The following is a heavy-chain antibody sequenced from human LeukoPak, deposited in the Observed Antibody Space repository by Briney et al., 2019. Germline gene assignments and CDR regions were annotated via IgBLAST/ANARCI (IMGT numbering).Heavy chain of an antibody. CDR1: GGSISRADYS. CDR3: ARDSDFWSGYYYFDY. Sequence: SETLSLTCTVSGGSISRADYSWSWIRQPPGKGLEWIGYIYYSGSTYYNPSLKSRATISVDTSKSQFSLKLSSVTAADTAVYYCARDSDFWSGYYYFDYWGQGTLVTVSS. V-gene: IGHV4-30-4*08. D-gene: IGHD3-3*01. J-gene: IGHJ4*02. CDR2: IYYSGST.